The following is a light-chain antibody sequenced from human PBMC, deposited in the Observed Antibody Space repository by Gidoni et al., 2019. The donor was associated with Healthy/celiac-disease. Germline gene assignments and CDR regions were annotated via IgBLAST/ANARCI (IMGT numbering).Light chain of an antibody. V-gene: IGKV3-20*01. CDR2: GAS. J-gene: IGKJ4*01. CDR1: QSVSSSY. CDR3: QQYGSSLLT. Sequence: EIGSPQSPGTLSLSPGERATLSCRASQSVSSSYFAWYQQKPGQAPRLLIYGASSRATGIPDRFSGSGSGTDFTLTISRLEPEDFAVYYCQQYGSSLLTFGGGTKVEIK.